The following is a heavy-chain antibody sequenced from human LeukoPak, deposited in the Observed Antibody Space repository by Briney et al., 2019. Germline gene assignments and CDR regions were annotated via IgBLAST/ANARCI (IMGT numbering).Heavy chain of an antibody. CDR2: INAGNGNT. Sequence: GASVKVSCKASGYTFTSYAMHWVRQAPGQRLEWMGWINAGNGNTKYSQKFQGRVTITRDTSASTAYMELSSLRAEDTAVYFCATAPLYSSSWYFRGYFDDWGQGTLVTVSS. D-gene: IGHD6-13*01. V-gene: IGHV1-3*01. CDR3: ATAPLYSSSWYFRGYFDD. CDR1: GYTFTSYA. J-gene: IGHJ4*02.